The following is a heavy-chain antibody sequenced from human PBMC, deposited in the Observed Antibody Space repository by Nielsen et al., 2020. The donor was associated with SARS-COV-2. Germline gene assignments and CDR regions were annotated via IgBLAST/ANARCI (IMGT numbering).Heavy chain of an antibody. J-gene: IGHJ6*02. CDR2: ISSSSSTI. V-gene: IGHV3-48*02. Sequence: VRQAPGKGLEWVSYISSSSSTIYYADSVKGRFTISRDNAKNSLYLQMNSLRDEDTAVYYCARDGATTVVTRGRYYYYGMDVWGQGTTVTVSS. CDR3: ARDGATTVVTRGRYYYYGMDV. D-gene: IGHD4-23*01.